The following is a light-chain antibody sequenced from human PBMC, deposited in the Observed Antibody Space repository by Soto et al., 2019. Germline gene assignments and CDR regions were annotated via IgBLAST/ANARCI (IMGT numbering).Light chain of an antibody. Sequence: ELVLTQSPSTLSLSPGERATLSCRVSQSVSSCLAWYPQKPGQAPMLVIYAASNRATGSPARFSGSGSGTDFTLTISCLEPADYAGYYYQQRSNRSEHAFGGGTKV. CDR1: QSVSSC. CDR3: QQRSNRSEHA. V-gene: IGKV3-11*01. J-gene: IGKJ4*01. CDR2: AAS.